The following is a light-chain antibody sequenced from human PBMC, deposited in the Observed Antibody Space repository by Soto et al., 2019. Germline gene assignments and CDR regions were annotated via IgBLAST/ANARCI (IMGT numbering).Light chain of an antibody. Sequence: SYELTQPPSVSVAPGKTARITCGGNNIGSKSVHWYQQKPGQAPVLVIYYDSDRPSGIPERFSGSNSGNTATLTISRVEAXXXXXYYCQVWDSSSDHGVFGGGTKLTV. CDR2: YDS. CDR3: QVWDSSSDHGV. J-gene: IGLJ2*01. CDR1: NIGSKS. V-gene: IGLV3-21*04.